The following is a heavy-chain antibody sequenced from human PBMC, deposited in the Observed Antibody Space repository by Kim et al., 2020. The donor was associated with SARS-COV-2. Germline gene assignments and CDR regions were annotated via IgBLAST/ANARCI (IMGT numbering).Heavy chain of an antibody. CDR1: GYIFTSYW. V-gene: IGHV5-51*01. CDR3: ARPYSGSHYYFDN. D-gene: IGHD1-26*01. Sequence: GESLKISCKVSGYIFTSYWIGWVRQTPGNGLEWMGIIWPDDSDTRYSPSFQGQVTISVDKFTSTAFLQWSSLKASDTAMYYCARPYSGSHYYFDNWGQGT. CDR2: IWPDDSDT. J-gene: IGHJ4*02.